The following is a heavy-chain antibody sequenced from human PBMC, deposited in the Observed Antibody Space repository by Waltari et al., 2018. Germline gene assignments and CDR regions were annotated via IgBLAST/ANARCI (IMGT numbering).Heavy chain of an antibody. CDR3: ARAYYYDSSGYYPGDY. CDR1: GYTFTSYY. J-gene: IGHJ4*02. V-gene: IGHV1-46*01. D-gene: IGHD3-22*01. Sequence: QVQLVQSGAEVKKPGASVKVSCKASGYTFTSYYMHWVRQAPGQGLEWMGIINPSGGSTSYAQKFQGRVTMTRDTSTSTVYMELSSLRSEDTAVYYCARAYYYDSSGYYPGDYWGQGTLVTVSS. CDR2: INPSGGST.